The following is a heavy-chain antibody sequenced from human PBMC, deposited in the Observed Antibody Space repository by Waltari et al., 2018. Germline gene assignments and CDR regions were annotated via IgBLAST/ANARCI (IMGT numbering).Heavy chain of an antibody. CDR1: GYTFTGYY. CDR2: TNPNSGGT. Sequence: QVQLVQSGAEVKKPGASVKVSCKASGYTFTGYYMHWVRQAPGQGLEWRGWTNPNSGGTNTAQKLQVRVTWTRDTSISTASRELSRLRSESTAVYYCARGPREYPGTDYSGQGTLVTVSS. V-gene: IGHV1-2*02. J-gene: IGHJ4*02. CDR3: ARGPREYPGTDY.